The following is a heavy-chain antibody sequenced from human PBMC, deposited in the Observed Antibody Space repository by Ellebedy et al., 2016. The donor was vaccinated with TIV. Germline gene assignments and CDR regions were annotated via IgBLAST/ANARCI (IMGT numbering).Heavy chain of an antibody. CDR3: AKDSGSEIYYPFIRYCLDY. D-gene: IGHD3-22*01. Sequence: GESLKISXAASGFTFSAYGLHWVRQAPGKGLEWVAVISYDGKKKFYADSVKGRFTISRGYNTLSLEMNSLRVEDTAVYYCAKDSGSEIYYPFIRYCLDYWGRGTLVTVSS. V-gene: IGHV3-30*18. CDR2: ISYDGKKK. J-gene: IGHJ4*01. CDR1: GFTFSAYG.